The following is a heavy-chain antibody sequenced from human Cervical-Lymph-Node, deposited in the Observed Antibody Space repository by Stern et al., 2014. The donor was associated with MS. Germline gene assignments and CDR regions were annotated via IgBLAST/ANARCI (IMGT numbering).Heavy chain of an antibody. CDR1: GGSISSGDYY. Sequence: LQLQESGPGLVKPSQTLSLTCTVSGGSISSGDYYWSWIRQPPGKGLEWIGYIYYSGSTYYNPSLKSRVTISVDTSKNQFSLKLSSATAADTAVYYCASANCSSTSCPNWFDPWGQGTLVTVSS. CDR3: ASANCSSTSCPNWFDP. D-gene: IGHD2-2*01. J-gene: IGHJ5*02. V-gene: IGHV4-30-4*01. CDR2: IYYSGST.